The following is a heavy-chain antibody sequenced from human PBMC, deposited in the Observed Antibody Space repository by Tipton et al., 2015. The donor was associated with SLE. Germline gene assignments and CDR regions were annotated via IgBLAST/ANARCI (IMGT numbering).Heavy chain of an antibody. Sequence: QLVQSGGGVVQPGRSLRLSCAASGFTFSSYGMHWVRQAPGKGLEWVSCISDSGGITYHADSVKGRFTISRDNPKNTLYLQMNSLRAEDTAVYYCAKGGAGSIGDYWGQGTLVTVSS. V-gene: IGHV3-23*04. J-gene: IGHJ4*02. D-gene: IGHD3-16*01. CDR3: AKGGAGSIGDY. CDR1: GFTFSSYG. CDR2: ISDSGGIT.